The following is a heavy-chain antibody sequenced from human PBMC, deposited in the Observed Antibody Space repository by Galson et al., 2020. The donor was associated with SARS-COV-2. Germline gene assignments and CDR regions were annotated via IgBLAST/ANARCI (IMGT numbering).Heavy chain of an antibody. CDR3: ATPYDSSTYPNY. V-gene: IGHV3-23*01. CDR1: GFLFSSYA. CDR2: ITGSGYST. Sequence: GVLKISCAASGFLFSSYAVSWVRQAPGNGLEWVSVITGSGYSTYYADSVKGRFTVSRDNSKNRAYLQMNSLRAEDTAVYYCATPYDSSTYPNYCGQGTLVTVSS. D-gene: IGHD3-22*01. J-gene: IGHJ4*02.